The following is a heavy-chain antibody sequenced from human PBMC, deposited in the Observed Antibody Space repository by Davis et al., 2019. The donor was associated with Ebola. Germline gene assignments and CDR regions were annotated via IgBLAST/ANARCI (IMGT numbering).Heavy chain of an antibody. CDR2: ISAYNGNT. J-gene: IGHJ4*02. V-gene: IGHV1-18*01. Sequence: ASVKVSCKASGYTFTSYGISWVRQAPGQGLEWMGWISAYNGNTNYAQKFQGWVTMTRDTSISTAYMELSRLRSDDTAVYYCARADTAMVEYFDYWGQGTLVTVSS. D-gene: IGHD5-18*01. CDR3: ARADTAMVEYFDY. CDR1: GYTFTSYG.